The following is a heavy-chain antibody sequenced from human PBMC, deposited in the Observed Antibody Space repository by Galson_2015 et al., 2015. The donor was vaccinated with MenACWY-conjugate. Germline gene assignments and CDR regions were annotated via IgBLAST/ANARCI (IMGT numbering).Heavy chain of an antibody. Sequence: LSLTCAVYGGSFSGYYWSWIRQPPGKGLGWIGAINHSGSTNYNPSLKSRVTISVDTSKNQFSLKLSSVTAADTAVYYCSRGPHFFGVVIDYWGQGTLVTVSS. CDR1: GGSFSGYY. J-gene: IGHJ4*02. V-gene: IGHV4-34*01. CDR3: SRGPHFFGVVIDY. CDR2: INHSGST. D-gene: IGHD3-3*01.